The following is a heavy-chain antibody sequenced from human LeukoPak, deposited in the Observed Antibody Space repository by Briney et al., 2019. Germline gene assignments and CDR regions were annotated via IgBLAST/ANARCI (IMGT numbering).Heavy chain of an antibody. D-gene: IGHD2-21*01. Sequence: SETLSLTCTVSGGSLSGHYWRWIRQPPGKRLEWIGYVSYTGRTKYNPSLQSRVTISIDTSKSQFSLKLTSVTSADTAVYSCTRLLDNAVRGDPDTFDVWGQGTTVIVSS. CDR1: GGSLSGHY. V-gene: IGHV4-59*11. CDR3: TRLLDNAVRGDPDTFDV. CDR2: VSYTGRT. J-gene: IGHJ3*01.